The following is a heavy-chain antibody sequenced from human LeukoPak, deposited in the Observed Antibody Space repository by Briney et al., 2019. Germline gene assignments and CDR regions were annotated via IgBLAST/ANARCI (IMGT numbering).Heavy chain of an antibody. V-gene: IGHV3-21*01. D-gene: IGHD6-13*01. CDR3: ARDAPSIAAAGQKIDH. CDR1: GFTFSSYS. J-gene: IGHJ4*02. CDR2: ISSSSSYI. Sequence: GGSLRLSCAASGFTFSSYSMNWVRQAPGKGLEWVSSISSSSSYIYYADSVKGRFTISRDNAKNSLYLQMNSLRAEDTAVYYCARDAPSIAAAGQKIDHWGQGTLVTVSS.